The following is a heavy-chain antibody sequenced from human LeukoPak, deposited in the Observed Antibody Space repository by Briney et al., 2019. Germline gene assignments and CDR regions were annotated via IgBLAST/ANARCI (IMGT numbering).Heavy chain of an antibody. CDR1: GGSISSSSYY. CDR2: IYYSGST. CDR3: ARLGRLRYFDWSFDY. V-gene: IGHV4-39*07. J-gene: IGHJ4*02. Sequence: SETLSLTCTVSGGSISSSSYYWGWIRQPPGKGLEWIGSIYYSGSTNYNPSLKSRVTISVDTSKNQFSLKLSSVTAADTAVYYCARLGRLRYFDWSFDYWGQGTLVTVSS. D-gene: IGHD3-9*01.